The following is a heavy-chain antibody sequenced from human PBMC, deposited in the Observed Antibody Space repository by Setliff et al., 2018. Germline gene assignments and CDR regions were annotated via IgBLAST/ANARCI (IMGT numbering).Heavy chain of an antibody. D-gene: IGHD6-19*01. CDR3: ARGEASDTLSSGWGDYYYYYYMDV. J-gene: IGHJ6*03. Sequence: PGGSLRLSCAASGFFFRSYEMNWVRQTPGKGLEWVSYINSGGTKIYYADSVEGRFTISRDNGKNSLFLQMNSVRAEDTAVYYCARGEASDTLSSGWGDYYYYYYMDVWGKGTTVTVSS. CDR1: GFFFRSYE. V-gene: IGHV3-48*03. CDR2: INSGGTKI.